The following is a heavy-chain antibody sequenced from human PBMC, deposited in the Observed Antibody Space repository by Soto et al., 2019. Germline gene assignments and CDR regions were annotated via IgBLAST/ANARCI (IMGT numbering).Heavy chain of an antibody. CDR1: GFTFSSYA. CDR3: AKYGYIWGSYRYCYFDY. V-gene: IGHV3-23*01. J-gene: IGHJ4*02. Sequence: GGSLRLSCAASGFTFSSYAMSWVRQAPGKGLEWVSAISGSGGSTYYADSVKGRFTISRDNSKNTLYLQMNSLRAEDTAVYYCAKYGYIWGSYRYCYFDYWGQGTLVTVSS. D-gene: IGHD3-16*02. CDR2: ISGSGGST.